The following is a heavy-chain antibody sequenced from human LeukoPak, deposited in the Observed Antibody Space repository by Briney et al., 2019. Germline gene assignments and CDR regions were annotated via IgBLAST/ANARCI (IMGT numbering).Heavy chain of an antibody. V-gene: IGHV4-39*01. D-gene: IGHD3-22*01. CDR2: IDYSGST. CDR3: ARFYDSSGYGDN. Sequence: SETLSLTCTVSGGSISSSGYCWGWIRQPPGKGLEWIGSIDYSGSTNYNPSLKSRVTISVDMSKNQFSLKLSSVTAADTAVYYCARFYDSSGYGDNWGQGTLVTVSS. J-gene: IGHJ4*02. CDR1: GGSISSSGYC.